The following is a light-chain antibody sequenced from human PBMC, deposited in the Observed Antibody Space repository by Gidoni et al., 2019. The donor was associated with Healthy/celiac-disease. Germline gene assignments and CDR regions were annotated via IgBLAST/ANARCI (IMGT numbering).Light chain of an antibody. CDR3: AAWDDSLSGYHYV. CDR1: SSNIGSYY. Sequence: QSVLTQPPSASGTPGQGVTLSCAASSSNIGSYYVYWYQQLPGPARKRLSYRNNQRHSGVPDRSSGSKSGTSAALAIGGLRSEDEADYYCAAWDDSLSGYHYVVGTGTKVTVL. CDR2: RNN. J-gene: IGLJ1*01. V-gene: IGLV1-47*01.